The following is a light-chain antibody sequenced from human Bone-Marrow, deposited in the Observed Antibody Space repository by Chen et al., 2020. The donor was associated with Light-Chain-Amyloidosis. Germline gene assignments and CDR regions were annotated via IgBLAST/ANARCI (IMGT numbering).Light chain of an antibody. CDR3: SSYTITNTLV. J-gene: IGLJ1*01. CDR2: EVT. Sequence: QSALTQPASVPGSPRPSPPISFTGTSSDVGGDNHVSWYQQHPDKAPKLMIYEVTNRPSCVPDRFSGSKSDNTASLTISGLQTEDEADYFCSSYTITNTLVFGSGTRVTVL. V-gene: IGLV2-14*01. CDR1: SSDVGGDNH.